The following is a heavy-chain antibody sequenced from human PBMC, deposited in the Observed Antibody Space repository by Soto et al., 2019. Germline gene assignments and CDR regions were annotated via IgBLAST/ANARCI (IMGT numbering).Heavy chain of an antibody. CDR2: IRPSGGST. V-gene: IGHV1-46*01. CDR3: ARTLYGDNVDY. D-gene: IGHD4-17*01. Sequence: ASVKVSCKASGYTFTSYAMHWVRQAPGQGLEWMGIIRPSGGSTTYAQRFQGRVTITADESTSTAYMELSSLRSEDTAVYYCARTLYGDNVDYWGQGTLVTVSS. J-gene: IGHJ4*02. CDR1: GYTFTSYA.